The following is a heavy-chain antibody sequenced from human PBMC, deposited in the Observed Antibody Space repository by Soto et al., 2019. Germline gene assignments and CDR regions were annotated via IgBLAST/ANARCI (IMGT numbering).Heavy chain of an antibody. CDR3: VRGGNSGSYLEDFDI. D-gene: IGHD1-26*01. CDR2: INSNSGGT. CDR1: GYTFTIHN. Sequence: ALLKVSCKTCGYTFTIHNMHSVRQAPGQGLEWMGWINSNSGGTNYAPKSEGRVTMTRDTSIPTAYMEVSRLRSDDTAVYYCVRGGNSGSYLEDFDIWGQEIMAT. V-gene: IGHV1-2*02. J-gene: IGHJ3*02.